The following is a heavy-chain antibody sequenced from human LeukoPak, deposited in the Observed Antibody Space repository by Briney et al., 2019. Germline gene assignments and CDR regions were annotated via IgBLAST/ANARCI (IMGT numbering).Heavy chain of an antibody. J-gene: IGHJ4*02. CDR1: GGSISSYY. CDR2: VYYSGST. D-gene: IGHD2-2*01. V-gene: IGHV4-59*08. CDR3: VRQDCSGTSCYLGY. Sequence: SETLSLTCTGSGGSISSYYWSWIRQPPGRGLEWIGYVYYSGSTNYNPSLKSRVTTSVGTSKNQFSLKLNSVTAADTAVYYCVRQDCSGTSCYLGYWGQGTLVTVSS.